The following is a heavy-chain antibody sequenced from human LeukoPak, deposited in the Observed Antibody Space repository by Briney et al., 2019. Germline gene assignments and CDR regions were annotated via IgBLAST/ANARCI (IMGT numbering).Heavy chain of an antibody. Sequence: PGGSLRLSCAASGFTFSNNAMSWVRQAPGKGLEWVSTISGSGGSTYYADSVKGRFTISRDNSKNTLFLQMNSLRAEDTAVYYCAKAYYYDSSGRAFDIWGQGTMVTVSS. V-gene: IGHV3-23*01. J-gene: IGHJ3*02. CDR3: AKAYYYDSSGRAFDI. D-gene: IGHD3-22*01. CDR2: ISGSGGST. CDR1: GFTFSNNA.